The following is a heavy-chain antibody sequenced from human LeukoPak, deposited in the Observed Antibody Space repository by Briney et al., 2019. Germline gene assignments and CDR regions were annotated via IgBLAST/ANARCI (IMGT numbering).Heavy chain of an antibody. V-gene: IGHV3-53*01. D-gene: IGHD1-26*01. J-gene: IGHJ4*02. CDR3: AKGGKWDVTPFDY. Sequence: GGSLRLSCAASGFSVSGHYMSWVRQAPGKGLEWVSILYTDGTTYYADSVRGRFTISRDSSTNTLYLQVNSLRAEDTAVYYCAKGGKWDVTPFDYWGQGTLVTVSS. CDR1: GFSVSGHY. CDR2: LYTDGTT.